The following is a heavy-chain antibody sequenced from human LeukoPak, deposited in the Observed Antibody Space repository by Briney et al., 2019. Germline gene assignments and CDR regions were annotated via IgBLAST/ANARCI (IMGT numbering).Heavy chain of an antibody. Sequence: SETLSPTCAAYGGSFSGYYWSWIRQPPGKGLEWIGEINHSGSTNYNPSLKSRVTISVDTSKNQFSLKLSSVTAADTAVYYCARGPEDSSGWYYFDYWGQGTLVTVSS. J-gene: IGHJ4*02. D-gene: IGHD6-19*01. CDR2: INHSGST. CDR1: GGSFSGYY. CDR3: ARGPEDSSGWYYFDY. V-gene: IGHV4-34*01.